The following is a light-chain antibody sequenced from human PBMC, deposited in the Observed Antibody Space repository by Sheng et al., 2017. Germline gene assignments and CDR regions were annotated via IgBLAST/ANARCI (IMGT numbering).Light chain of an antibody. CDR3: HQRSNWPPT. Sequence: EIVLTQSPATLSLSPGERASFSCRASQSVTSFLAWYQQKPGQAPRLLIYDAFNKAIGIPDRFSGSGSGTDFTLTISSLEPEDSAVYFCHQRSNWPPTFGGGTKLEDQT. CDR1: QSVTSF. CDR2: DAF. V-gene: IGKV3-11*01. J-gene: IGKJ4*01.